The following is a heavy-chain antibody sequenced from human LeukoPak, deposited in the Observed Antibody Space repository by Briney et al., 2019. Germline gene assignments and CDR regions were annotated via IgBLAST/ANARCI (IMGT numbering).Heavy chain of an antibody. CDR1: GYSFTSYW. CDR3: ARFKGSYSFSFYY. Sequence: RGESLKIYCKGSGYSFTSYWIGWVRQMPGKGLEWMGIIYPGDSDTRYSPSFQGQVTISADKSISTAYLQWSSLKASDTAMYYCARFKGSYSFSFYYWGQGPLVTVSS. J-gene: IGHJ4*02. V-gene: IGHV5-51*01. D-gene: IGHD1-26*01. CDR2: IYPGDSDT.